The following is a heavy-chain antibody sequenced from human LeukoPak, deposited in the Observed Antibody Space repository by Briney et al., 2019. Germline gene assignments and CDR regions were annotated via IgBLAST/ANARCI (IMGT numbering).Heavy chain of an antibody. CDR3: AFAMVRGVIIDYFDY. J-gene: IGHJ4*02. CDR2: INPNSGGT. V-gene: IGHV1-2*02. Sequence: ASVKVSCKASGYTFTSYYMHWVRQAPGQGLEWMGWINPNSGGTNYAQKFQGRVTMTRDTSISTAYMELSRLRSDDTAVYYCAFAMVRGVIIDYFDYWGQGTLVTVSS. CDR1: GYTFTSYY. D-gene: IGHD3-10*01.